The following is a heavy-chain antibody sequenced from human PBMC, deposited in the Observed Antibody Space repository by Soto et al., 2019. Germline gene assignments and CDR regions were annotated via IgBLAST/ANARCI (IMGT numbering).Heavy chain of an antibody. CDR2: IYPGDSDT. Sequence: GESLKISCKGSGYTFSNFWIGWVRQMPGKGLEWMGIIYPGDSDTRYSPSFQGQVTISADKSISTAYLQWSSLKASDTAMYYCARPYGGNVGRAIYWGQGTLVTVSS. J-gene: IGHJ4*02. CDR3: ARPYGGNVGRAIY. D-gene: IGHD2-15*01. CDR1: GYTFSNFW. V-gene: IGHV5-51*01.